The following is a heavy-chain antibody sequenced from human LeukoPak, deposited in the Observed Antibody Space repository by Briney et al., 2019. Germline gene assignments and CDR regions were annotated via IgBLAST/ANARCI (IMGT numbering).Heavy chain of an antibody. CDR3: AKDWSGYDYVWGSYLNYFDY. J-gene: IGHJ4*02. CDR1: GFTFSSYA. CDR2: ISGSGGST. Sequence: GGSLRLSCAASGFTFSSYAMSWVRQAPGKGQDWDSAISGSGGSTYYADSVKGRFTISRDNSKNTLYLQMNSLRAEDTAVYYCAKDWSGYDYVWGSYLNYFDYWGQGTLVTVSS. D-gene: IGHD3-16*02. V-gene: IGHV3-23*01.